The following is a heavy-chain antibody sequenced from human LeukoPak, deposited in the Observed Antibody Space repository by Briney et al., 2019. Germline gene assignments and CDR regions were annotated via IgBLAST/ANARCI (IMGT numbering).Heavy chain of an antibody. CDR2: INPNSGGT. J-gene: IGHJ5*02. CDR1: GYTFTGYY. Sequence: ASVTVSCKASGYTFTGYYMHWVRQAPGQGLEWMGWINPNSGGTNYAQQFQGRVTMTRDTSISTAYMELSRLRSDDTAVYYCARVIFGVVIIGRWFDPWGQGTLVTVSS. V-gene: IGHV1-2*02. D-gene: IGHD3-3*01. CDR3: ARVIFGVVIIGRWFDP.